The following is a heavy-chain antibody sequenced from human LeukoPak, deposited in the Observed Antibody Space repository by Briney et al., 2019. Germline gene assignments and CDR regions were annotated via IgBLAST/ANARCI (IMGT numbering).Heavy chain of an antibody. Sequence: PGRSLRLSCAASGFPFSSYVMHWLGQAPGKGLEWVAVIWFDGGKIYYADSVKGRFTISRDNSKNTLYLQMNSLRAEDTAVYHCVRDFTNIRGGGYFDNWGQGTLVTVSS. CDR3: VRDFTNIRGGGYFDN. V-gene: IGHV3-33*01. CDR2: IWFDGGKI. D-gene: IGHD2/OR15-2a*01. CDR1: GFPFSSYV. J-gene: IGHJ4*02.